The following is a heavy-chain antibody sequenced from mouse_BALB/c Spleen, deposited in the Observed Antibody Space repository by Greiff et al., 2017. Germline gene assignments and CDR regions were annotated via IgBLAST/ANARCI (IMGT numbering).Heavy chain of an antibody. CDR3: AREGSYYDYDPLYFDY. CDR2: ISSGGST. J-gene: IGHJ2*01. Sequence: EVQLVESGGGLVKPGGSLKLSCAASGFTFSSYAMSWVRQTPEKRLEWVASISSGGSTYYPDSVKGRFTISRDNARNILYLQMSSLRSEDTAMYYCAREGSYYDYDPLYFDYWGQGTTLTVSS. D-gene: IGHD2-4*01. V-gene: IGHV5-6-5*01. CDR1: GFTFSSYA.